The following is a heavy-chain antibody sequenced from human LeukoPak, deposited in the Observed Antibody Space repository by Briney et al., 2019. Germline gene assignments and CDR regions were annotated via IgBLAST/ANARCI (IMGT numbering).Heavy chain of an antibody. CDR3: VREGTYFFASGSFQGYYFDN. J-gene: IGHJ4*02. CDR1: GVTFSNYA. CDR2: ISNDGSDK. V-gene: IGHV3-30*03. Sequence: GRSLRLSCAAPGVTFSNYATHWVRQSPGKGLEWVAVISNDGSDKHHADSVKGRFTVSRDNSKHTVYLQMDRLRVEDTAIYYCVREGTYFFASGSFQGYYFDNWGQGTLVTVSS. D-gene: IGHD3-10*01.